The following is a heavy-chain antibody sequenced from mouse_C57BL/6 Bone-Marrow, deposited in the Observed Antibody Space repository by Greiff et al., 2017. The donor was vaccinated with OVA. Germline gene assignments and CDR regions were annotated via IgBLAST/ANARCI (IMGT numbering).Heavy chain of an antibody. CDR1: GYTFTSYW. CDR3: TRGWLLTDY. J-gene: IGHJ2*01. D-gene: IGHD2-3*01. Sequence: VQLQQSGTVLARPGASVKMSCKTSGYTFTSYWMPLVTQRPGQGLAWIGAIYPGNSDTSYNQKFKGKAKLTADTSASTAYMELSSLTNEDSAVYNCTRGWLLTDYWGQGTTLTVSS. CDR2: IYPGNSDT. V-gene: IGHV1-5*01.